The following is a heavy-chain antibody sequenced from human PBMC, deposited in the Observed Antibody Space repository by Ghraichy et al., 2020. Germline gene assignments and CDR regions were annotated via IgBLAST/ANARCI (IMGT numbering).Heavy chain of an antibody. Sequence: SETLSLTCTVSGYSISSGGYYWSWIRQHPGKGLEWIGYIYHSGSTYYNPSLKSRVTISVDTSNNQFSLKLSSVTAADTAVYYCARDHCSGGSCYLLDYWGQGTLVTVSS. D-gene: IGHD2-15*01. CDR1: GYSISSGGYY. CDR3: ARDHCSGGSCYLLDY. J-gene: IGHJ4*02. V-gene: IGHV4-31*03. CDR2: IYHSGST.